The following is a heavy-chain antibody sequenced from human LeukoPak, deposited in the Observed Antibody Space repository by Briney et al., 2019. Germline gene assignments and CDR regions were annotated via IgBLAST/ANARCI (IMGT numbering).Heavy chain of an antibody. V-gene: IGHV3-23*01. CDR1: GFTFSSYA. CDR2: ISGIGGTT. CDR3: ARDLRKSADYYFDY. D-gene: IGHD3/OR15-3a*01. J-gene: IGHJ4*02. Sequence: GGSLRLSCAASGFTFSSYAMSWVRQAPGKGLEWVSSISGIGGTTYYADSVKGRFTISRDNSKNTLYLQMSSLRVEGTAMYYCARDLRKSADYYFDYWGQGTLVTVSS.